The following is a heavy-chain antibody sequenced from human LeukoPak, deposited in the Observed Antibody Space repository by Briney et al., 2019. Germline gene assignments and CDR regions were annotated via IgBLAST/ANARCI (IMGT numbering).Heavy chain of an antibody. CDR2: IQYDGSHK. D-gene: IGHD4/OR15-4a*01. CDR3: AKDLTL. V-gene: IGHV3-30*02. J-gene: IGHJ3*01. Sequence: GGSLRLSCAASGFIFSSYDMHWVRQAPGKGLEWVSFIQYDGSHKNYVDSVKGRFTISRDNSRNTLYLQMYSLRAEDTAVYFCAKDLTLWGQGTVVTVSS. CDR1: GFIFSSYD.